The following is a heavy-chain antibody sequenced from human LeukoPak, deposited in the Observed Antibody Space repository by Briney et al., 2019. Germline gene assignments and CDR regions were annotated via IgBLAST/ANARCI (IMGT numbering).Heavy chain of an antibody. CDR3: AKGHYPDASCAGDCYYSY. CDR2: ITAGGDNT. V-gene: IGHV3-23*01. CDR1: GFTFNSYA. Sequence: GGSLRLSCAASGFTFNSYAMTWVRQAPGKGLEWVSGITAGGDNTLYADSVKGRFTISRDNSKNTLYLQTDSLRAEDTAVYYCAKGHYPDASCAGDCYYSYWGQGTLVTVSS. D-gene: IGHD2-21*02. J-gene: IGHJ4*02.